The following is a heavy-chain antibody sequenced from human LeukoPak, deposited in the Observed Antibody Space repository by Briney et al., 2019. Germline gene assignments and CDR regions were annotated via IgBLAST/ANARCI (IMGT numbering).Heavy chain of an antibody. D-gene: IGHD6-19*01. CDR1: GFTFSSYW. CDR3: AREGWLVSYYFDY. Sequence: PGGSLRLSCAASGFTFSSYWMSWVRQAPGKGLEWVANIKQDGSEKYYVDSVKGRFTISRDNAKNSPYLQMNSLRAEDTAVYYCAREGWLVSYYFDYWGQGTLVTVSS. V-gene: IGHV3-7*01. J-gene: IGHJ4*02. CDR2: IKQDGSEK.